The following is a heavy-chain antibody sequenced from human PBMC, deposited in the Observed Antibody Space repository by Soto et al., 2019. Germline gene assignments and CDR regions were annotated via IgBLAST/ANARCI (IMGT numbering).Heavy chain of an antibody. D-gene: IGHD6-13*01. CDR1: GFSFSNYE. J-gene: IGHJ4*02. V-gene: IGHV3-48*03. CDR3: ARDRAAGGY. Sequence: PGGSLRLSCAASGFSFSNYEMNWVRQAPGKGLEWVAYISSGGSTVHYADSVRGRFTVSRDNARNSLYLQMNTLRVEDTALYYCARDRAAGGYWGQGTLVTAPQ. CDR2: ISSGGSTV.